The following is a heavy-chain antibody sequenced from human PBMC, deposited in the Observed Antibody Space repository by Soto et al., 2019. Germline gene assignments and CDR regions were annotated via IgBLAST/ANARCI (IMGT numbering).Heavy chain of an antibody. J-gene: IGHJ6*02. CDR2: IIPILGIA. Sequence: SVKVSCKASGGTFSSYTISWVRQAPGQGLERMGRIIPILGIANYAQKFQGRVTITADESTSTAYMELSSLRSEDTAVYYCARGGWELPTYYYGMDVWGQGTTVTVSS. V-gene: IGHV1-69*02. CDR3: ARGGWELPTYYYGMDV. CDR1: GGTFSSYT. D-gene: IGHD1-26*01.